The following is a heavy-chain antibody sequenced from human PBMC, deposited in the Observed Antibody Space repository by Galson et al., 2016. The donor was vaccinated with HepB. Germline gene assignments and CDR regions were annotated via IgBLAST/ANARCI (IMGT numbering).Heavy chain of an antibody. V-gene: IGHV3-23*01. D-gene: IGHD2-8*02. CDR3: AKPGGYNLGPFDF. Sequence: SLRLSCAASGFTVSSMYMTWVRQVPGKGLEWVSVIAASGGGPSYAGSVKGRFTISRDNSKNTLYLQMNNLRAEDSAVYFCAKPGGYNLGPFDFWGQGTLVTVSS. J-gene: IGHJ4*02. CDR1: GFTVSSMY. CDR2: IAASGGGP.